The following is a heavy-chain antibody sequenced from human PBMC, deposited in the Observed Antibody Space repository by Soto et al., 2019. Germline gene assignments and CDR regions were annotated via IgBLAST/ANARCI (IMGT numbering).Heavy chain of an antibody. CDR3: ATWVDYGDFEGFDF. CDR2: VDPNGGGS. V-gene: IGHV1-2*04. D-gene: IGHD4-17*01. J-gene: IGHJ4*02. Sequence: ASVKVSCKTSGFRFTNYKLHWVRQAPGQGLEWMGWVDPNGGGSNSAQKFQGSVTMTWDTSITTAYLDLTRLTTNDTATYFCATWVDYGDFEGFDFWGQGTLVTGSS. CDR1: GFRFTNYK.